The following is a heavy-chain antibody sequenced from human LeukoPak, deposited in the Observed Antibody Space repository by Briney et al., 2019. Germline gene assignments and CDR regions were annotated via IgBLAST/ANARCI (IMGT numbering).Heavy chain of an antibody. V-gene: IGHV3-30*02. CDR1: GFTFRNYG. CDR2: IRYDGSEK. J-gene: IGHJ4*02. CDR3: ARDRHIAAAGYYFDY. D-gene: IGHD6-25*01. Sequence: GGSLRLSCAASGFTFRNYGMHWVRQAPGKGLEWVAFIRYDGSEKYYVDSVKGRFSISRDNSKNTLYLQMNSLRGEDTAVYYCARDRHIAAAGYYFDYWGQGTLVTVSS.